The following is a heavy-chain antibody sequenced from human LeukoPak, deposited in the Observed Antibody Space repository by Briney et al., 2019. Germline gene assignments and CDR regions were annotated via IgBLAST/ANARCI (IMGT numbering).Heavy chain of an antibody. D-gene: IGHD5-24*01. J-gene: IGHJ4*02. CDR3: ARVPRRDGYNSLFFDY. Sequence: GASVKVSCKASGFVFSSYGFTWVRQAPGQGLEWMGWISANDGKTHYSEKHQGRVTMSTDTVTSTAYMELRSLRSDDTAVYYCARVPRRDGYNSLFFDYWGQGTLVTVSS. V-gene: IGHV1-18*01. CDR1: GFVFSSYG. CDR2: ISANDGKT.